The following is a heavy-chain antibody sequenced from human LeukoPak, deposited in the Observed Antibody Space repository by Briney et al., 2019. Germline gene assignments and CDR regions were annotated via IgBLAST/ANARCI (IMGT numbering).Heavy chain of an antibody. Sequence: GGSLRLSCASSGFTLSSYGMHWVRQAPGKGLGWVAVIWYDGSNKYYADSVKGRFTISRDNSKNTLYLQMNSLRAEDTAVYYCARDSPKYYDYVWGSYLPFDYWGQGTLVTVSS. CDR2: IWYDGSNK. J-gene: IGHJ4*02. V-gene: IGHV3-33*01. D-gene: IGHD3-16*01. CDR1: GFTLSSYG. CDR3: ARDSPKYYDYVWGSYLPFDY.